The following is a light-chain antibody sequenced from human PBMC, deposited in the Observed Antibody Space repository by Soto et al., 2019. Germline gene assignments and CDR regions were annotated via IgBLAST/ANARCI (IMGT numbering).Light chain of an antibody. CDR3: QQYDNLPLT. Sequence: DIQMTPSPSPLSASVGERVTITCQASQDISNYLNWYQQKPGKAPKLLIYDASNLETGVPSRFSGSGSGTDFTFTISSLQPEDIATYYCQQYDNLPLTFGGGTKVDIK. V-gene: IGKV1-33*01. CDR1: QDISNY. CDR2: DAS. J-gene: IGKJ4*01.